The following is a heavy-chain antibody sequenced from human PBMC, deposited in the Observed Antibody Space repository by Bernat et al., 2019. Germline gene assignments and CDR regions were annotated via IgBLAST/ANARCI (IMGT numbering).Heavy chain of an antibody. Sequence: QVQLQESGPGLVKPSETLSLTCDVSGYSISSGYYWAWIRQPPGKGLEWIGTMYLSGNTYYNPSLKSRVTMSVDTSKIQFSLKLSCVTAADTAVYYCAREDYDSSGYYASADFQHWGQGTLVAVS. CDR2: MYLSGNT. CDR3: AREDYDSSGYYASADFQH. D-gene: IGHD3-22*01. V-gene: IGHV4-38-2*02. CDR1: GYSISSGYY. J-gene: IGHJ1*01.